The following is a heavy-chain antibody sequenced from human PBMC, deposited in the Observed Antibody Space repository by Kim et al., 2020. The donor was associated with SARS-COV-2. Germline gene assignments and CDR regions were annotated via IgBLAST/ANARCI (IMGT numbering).Heavy chain of an antibody. CDR2: ISSSSSYI. J-gene: IGHJ4*02. D-gene: IGHD3-22*01. CDR3: ARDWGYYYDSSGYYPFDY. Sequence: GGSLRLSCAASGFTFSSYSMNWVRQAPGKGLEWVSSISSSSSYIYYADSVKGRFTISRDNAKNSLYLQMNSLRAEDTAVYYCARDWGYYYDSSGYYPFDYGGQGTLVTVSS. V-gene: IGHV3-21*01. CDR1: GFTFSSYS.